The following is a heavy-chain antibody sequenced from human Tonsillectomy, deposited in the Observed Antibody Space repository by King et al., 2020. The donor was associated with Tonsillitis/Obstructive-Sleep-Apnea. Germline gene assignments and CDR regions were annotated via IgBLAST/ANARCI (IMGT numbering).Heavy chain of an antibody. V-gene: IGHV2-5*02. CDR1: GFSLSTSGVG. CDR3: AHRPGYYDSNSYYDY. CDR2: IYWDDDE. D-gene: IGHD3-22*01. J-gene: IGHJ4*02. Sequence: LTLKESGPTLVKPPQTLTLTCTFSGFSLSTSGVGVGWIRQPPGKALEWLALIYWDDDERYSPSLKSRLTITKDTSKNQVVLTMTNMDPVDTATYYCAHRPGYYDSNSYYDYWGQGTLVTVSS.